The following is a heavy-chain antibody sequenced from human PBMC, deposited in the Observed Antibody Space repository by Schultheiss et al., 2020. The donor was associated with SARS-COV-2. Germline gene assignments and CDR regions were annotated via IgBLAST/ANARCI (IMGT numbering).Heavy chain of an antibody. CDR1: GFTFSSYA. CDR2: INSDGSST. CDR3: AREPPPYYYGMDV. J-gene: IGHJ6*02. V-gene: IGHV3-74*01. Sequence: GGSLRLSCAASGFTFSSYAMSWVRQAPGKGLEWVSRINSDGSSTSYADSVKGRFTISRENAKNSLYLHMNSLRAEDTAVYYCAREPPPYYYGMDVWGQGTTVTVSS.